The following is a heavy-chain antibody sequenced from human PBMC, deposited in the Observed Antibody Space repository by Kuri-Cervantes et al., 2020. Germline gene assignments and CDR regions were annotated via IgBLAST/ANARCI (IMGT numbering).Heavy chain of an antibody. Sequence: KVSCKGSGYSFTSYWIGWVRQMPGKGLEWMGIIYPGDSDTRYSPSFQGQVTISADKSISTAYLQWSSLKASDTAMYYCARRGYGDYIGSRSPVGEFDPWGQGTLVTVSS. J-gene: IGHJ5*02. CDR1: GYSFTSYW. CDR2: IYPGDSDT. CDR3: ARRGYGDYIGSRSPVGEFDP. V-gene: IGHV5-51*01. D-gene: IGHD4-17*01.